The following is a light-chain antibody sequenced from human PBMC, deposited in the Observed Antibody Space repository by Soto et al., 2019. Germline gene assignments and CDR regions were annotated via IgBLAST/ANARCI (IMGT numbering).Light chain of an antibody. Sequence: QSALTQPASVSGSPGQSISISCNGTSSNVGSYNLVSWYQQHPGEAPKLMIYEASKRPSGVSNRFSGSKSGNTASLTISGLQAEDEADYYCCSYAGRDTMIFGGGTKVTVL. CDR3: CSYAGRDTMI. V-gene: IGLV2-23*01. J-gene: IGLJ2*01. CDR2: EAS. CDR1: SSNVGSYNL.